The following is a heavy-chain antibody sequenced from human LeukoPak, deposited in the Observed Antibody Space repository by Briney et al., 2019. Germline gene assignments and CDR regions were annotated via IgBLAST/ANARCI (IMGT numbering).Heavy chain of an antibody. CDR2: ISSSSSYI. CDR1: GFTFSSYS. J-gene: IGHJ3*02. V-gene: IGHV3-21*01. CDR3: ARDPGMLAAAFDI. Sequence: PGGSLRLSCAASGFTFSSYSMNWVRQAPGKGLEWVSSISSSSSYIYYADSVKGRFTISRDNAKNSLYLQMNSLRAEDTAVYYCARDPGMLAAAFDICGQGTTVTVSS. D-gene: IGHD6-13*01.